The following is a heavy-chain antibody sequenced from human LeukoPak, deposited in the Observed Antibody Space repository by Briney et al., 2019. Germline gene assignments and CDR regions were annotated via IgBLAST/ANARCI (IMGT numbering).Heavy chain of an antibody. D-gene: IGHD6-19*01. CDR2: ISSSTTYT. CDR1: GFTFSTYS. J-gene: IGHJ2*01. Sequence: GGSLRLSCAASGFTFSTYSMNWVRQAPGKGLEWVSSISSSTTYTFYADSLKGRFTISRDNAKNSLYLQMNSLRADDTAVYYCARGSYSSGWLVDLWGRGTLVTVSS. CDR3: ARGSYSSGWLVDL. V-gene: IGHV3-21*01.